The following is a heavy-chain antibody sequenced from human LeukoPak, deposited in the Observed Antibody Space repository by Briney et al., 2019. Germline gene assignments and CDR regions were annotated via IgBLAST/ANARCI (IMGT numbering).Heavy chain of an antibody. V-gene: IGHV3-15*01. J-gene: IGHJ4*02. Sequence: GGSLRLSCAASGFTFSNAWMSWVRQAPGKGLEWVGRIKSNSDGGTTDYAAPVKGRFTISRDDSKNTLYLQMSSLKTEDTAVYYCTKAISIFDYWGRGNLVTVSS. CDR3: TKAISIFDY. CDR1: GFTFSNAW. CDR2: IKSNSDGGTT.